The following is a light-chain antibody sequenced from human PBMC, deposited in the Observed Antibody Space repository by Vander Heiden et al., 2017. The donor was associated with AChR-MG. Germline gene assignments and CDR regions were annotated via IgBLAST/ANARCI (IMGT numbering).Light chain of an antibody. J-gene: IGKJ1*01. CDR1: QSVSSNY. V-gene: IGKV3-20*01. Sequence: EIVLTQSPGTLSLSPGERATLSCRASQSVSSNYLAWYQQKPGQAPRLIIYSASSRATGIPDRFSGSGSGTDFTLTISRLEPEDFAVYYCQQDGSSPLTFGQGTNVEIK. CDR3: QQDGSSPLT. CDR2: SAS.